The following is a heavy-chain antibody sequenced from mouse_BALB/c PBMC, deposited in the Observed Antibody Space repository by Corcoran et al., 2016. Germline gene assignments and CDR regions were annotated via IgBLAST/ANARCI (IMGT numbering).Heavy chain of an antibody. CDR3: ARKDYGNYDYFDY. D-gene: IGHD2-1*01. CDR2: ILPGSGST. Sequence: QVQLQQSGAELMKPGASVKISCKATGYTFSSYWIEWVKQRPGHGLEWIGEILPGSGSTNYNEKFKGKATFTADTSSSTAYMQFNSLTSEDSAVYYCARKDYGNYDYFDYWGQGTTLTVSS. J-gene: IGHJ2*01. V-gene: IGHV1-9*01. CDR1: GYTFSSYW.